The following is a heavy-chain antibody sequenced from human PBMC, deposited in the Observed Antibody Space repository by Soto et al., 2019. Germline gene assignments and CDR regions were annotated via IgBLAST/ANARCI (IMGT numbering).Heavy chain of an antibody. CDR1: GFTFSTYS. D-gene: IGHD3-10*01. V-gene: IGHV3-21*01. CDR2: ISSSSDYI. Sequence: PGGSLRLSCAASGFTFSTYSMNWVRQAPGKGLEWVSSISSSSDYINYADSMKGRFTISRDNAKNSLYLQMNSLRVEDTAVYYCARSSNYPDYWGQGTLVTVSS. CDR3: ARSSNYPDY. J-gene: IGHJ4*02.